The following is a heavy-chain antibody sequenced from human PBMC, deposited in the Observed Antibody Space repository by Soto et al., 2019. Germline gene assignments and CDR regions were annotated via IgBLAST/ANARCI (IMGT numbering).Heavy chain of an antibody. CDR2: INPMVGST. V-gene: IGHV1-69*05. CDR3: ARVGEYCSGGSCTDY. Sequence: WVKVSCKASVGTFSSDAISWVRQAPGQGFEWMGGINPMVGSTSYAQKFQARVTMTTDTSTSTAYMELSSLRSEDTAVYYCARVGEYCSGGSCTDYWGQGTLVTVSS. CDR1: VGTFSSDA. J-gene: IGHJ4*02. D-gene: IGHD2-15*01.